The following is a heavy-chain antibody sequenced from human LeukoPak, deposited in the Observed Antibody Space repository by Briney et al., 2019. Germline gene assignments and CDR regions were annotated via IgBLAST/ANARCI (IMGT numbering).Heavy chain of an antibody. J-gene: IGHJ5*02. CDR1: GGSISSRSSY. D-gene: IGHD1-7*01. V-gene: IGHV4-39*07. CDR3: ARGRGWNYRWFDP. Sequence: PSETLSLTCSVSGGSISSRSSYWGWVRQSPGKGLEWIGEINHSGSTNYNPSLKSRVTISVDTSKNQFSLKLSSVTAADTAVYYCARGRGWNYRWFDPWGQGTLVTVSS. CDR2: INHSGST.